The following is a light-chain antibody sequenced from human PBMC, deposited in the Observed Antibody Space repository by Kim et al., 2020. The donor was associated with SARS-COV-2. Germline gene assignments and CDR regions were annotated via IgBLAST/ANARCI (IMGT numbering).Light chain of an antibody. CDR2: GKN. V-gene: IGLV3-19*01. CDR3: NSRDSSGNHPVV. J-gene: IGLJ2*01. CDR1: SLRSYY. Sequence: SSELTQDPAVSVALGQTVRITCQGDSLRSYYASWYQQKPGQAPVLVIYGKNNRPSGIPDRFSGSSSGNTASLTITGAQAEDEADYYCNSRDSSGNHPVVFGGGTQRPS.